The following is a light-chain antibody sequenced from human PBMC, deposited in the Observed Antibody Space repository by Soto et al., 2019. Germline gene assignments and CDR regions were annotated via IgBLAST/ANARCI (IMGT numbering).Light chain of an antibody. V-gene: IGKV3-15*01. CDR2: GAS. CDR1: QSSNND. Sequence: EIVMTQSPATLSVSPGERATVSCRASQSSNNDLGWYQQKPGQAPSLLIYGASTRATGIPARFSGSGSGTEFTLSIGRVQSEDCAVYFGQQYNNWPTFGQATKVDIK. J-gene: IGKJ1*01. CDR3: QQYNNWPT.